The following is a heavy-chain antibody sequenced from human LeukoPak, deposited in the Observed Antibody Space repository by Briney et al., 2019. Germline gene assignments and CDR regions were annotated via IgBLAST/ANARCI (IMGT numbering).Heavy chain of an antibody. CDR3: ARLPRGDY. V-gene: IGHV3-48*03. CDR1: GFTFSSYE. Sequence: GGSLRLSCAASGFTFSSYEMNWVRLAPGKGLEWVSYISTTGVTTYYADSLKGRFTISRDSSKNTVYLQMNSLRVEDTAVYYCARLPRGDYWGQGTLVTVSS. J-gene: IGHJ4*02. CDR2: ISTTGVTT. D-gene: IGHD3-16*01.